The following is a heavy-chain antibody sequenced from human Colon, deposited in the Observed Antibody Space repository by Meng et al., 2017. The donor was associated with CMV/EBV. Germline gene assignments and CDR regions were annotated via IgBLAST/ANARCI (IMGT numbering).Heavy chain of an antibody. V-gene: IGHV3-21*01. CDR2: ISSSGSYI. J-gene: IGHJ4*02. CDR1: GFIFSDHN. D-gene: IGHD2/OR15-2a*01. CDR3: KRTFRYYFDF. Sequence: GESLKISCATSGFIFSDHNINWIRQAPGKGLEWVSSISSSGSYIYYADSVKGRFTISRDNAKDSVDLLMTSLRAEDTAVYYCKRTFRYYFDFWGQGTLV.